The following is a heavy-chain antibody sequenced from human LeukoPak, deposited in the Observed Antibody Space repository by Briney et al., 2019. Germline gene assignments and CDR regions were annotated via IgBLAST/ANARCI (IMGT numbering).Heavy chain of an antibody. V-gene: IGHV3-23*01. CDR1: GFTFSSCA. J-gene: IGHJ4*02. CDR2: ISGSGGST. D-gene: IGHD1-14*01. CDR3: AKAWGVTSIIY. Sequence: PGGSLTLLCGACGFTFSSCAMRGLRQAPGKGGAWVSAISGSGGSTYYADSVKGRFTISRDNSKNTLYLQMNSLRAEDTAVYYCAKAWGVTSIIYWGQGTLVTVSS.